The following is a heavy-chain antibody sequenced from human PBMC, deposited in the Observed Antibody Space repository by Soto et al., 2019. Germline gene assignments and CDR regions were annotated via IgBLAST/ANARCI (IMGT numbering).Heavy chain of an antibody. CDR3: AHIPSYYQYDWFDP. Sequence: QITLKESGPTLVKPTQTLTLTCTFSGFSLTTRGVGVGWIRQPPGKALECLALIYWDDDKRYSPSLQSRLSTTKDTSKNQVVLTMTIMDPVDTATYYCAHIPSYYQYDWFDPWGQGTLVTVSS. CDR2: IYWDDDK. J-gene: IGHJ5*02. D-gene: IGHD3-10*01. CDR1: GFSLTTRGVG. V-gene: IGHV2-5*02.